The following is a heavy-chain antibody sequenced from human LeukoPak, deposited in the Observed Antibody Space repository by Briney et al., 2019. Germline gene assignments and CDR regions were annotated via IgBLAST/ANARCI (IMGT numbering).Heavy chain of an antibody. Sequence: GASVKVSCKASGGTFSSYAISWVRQAPGQGLEWMGGIIPIFGTANYAQKFQGRVTITADESTSTAYMELRSLRSDDTAVYYCARDTERDYYDSSGPYRFDYWGQGTLVTVSS. D-gene: IGHD3-22*01. J-gene: IGHJ4*02. V-gene: IGHV1-69*13. CDR1: GGTFSSYA. CDR3: ARDTERDYYDSSGPYRFDY. CDR2: IIPIFGTA.